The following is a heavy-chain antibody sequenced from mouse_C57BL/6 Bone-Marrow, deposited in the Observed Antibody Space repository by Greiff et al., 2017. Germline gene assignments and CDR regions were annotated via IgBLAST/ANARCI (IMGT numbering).Heavy chain of an antibody. CDR2: ISDGGSYT. Sequence: EVHLVESGGGLVKPGGSLKLSCAASGFTFSSYAMSWVRQTPEKRLEWVATISDGGSYTYYPDNVKGRFTISRDNAKNNLYLQMSHLKSEDTAMYYCARDRVDYGSSPLAYWGQGTLVTVSA. CDR3: ARDRVDYGSSPLAY. D-gene: IGHD1-1*01. J-gene: IGHJ3*01. V-gene: IGHV5-4*01. CDR1: GFTFSSYA.